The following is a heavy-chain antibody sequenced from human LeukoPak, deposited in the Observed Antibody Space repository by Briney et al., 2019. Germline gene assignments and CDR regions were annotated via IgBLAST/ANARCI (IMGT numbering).Heavy chain of an antibody. V-gene: IGHV1-69*13. CDR2: IIPNFGTA. CDR3: ARGGGKGYYGSGSYYRTNWFDP. Sequence: SVKVSCKASGGTFSSYAISWVRQAPGQGLEWMGGIIPNFGTANYAQKFQGRVTITADESTSTAYMELSSLRSEDTAVYYCARGGGKGYYGSGSYYRTNWFDPWGQGTLVTVSS. J-gene: IGHJ5*02. D-gene: IGHD3-10*01. CDR1: GGTFSSYA.